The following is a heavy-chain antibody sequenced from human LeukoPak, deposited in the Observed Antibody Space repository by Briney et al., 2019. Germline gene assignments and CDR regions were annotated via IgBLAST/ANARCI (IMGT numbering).Heavy chain of an antibody. J-gene: IGHJ4*02. CDR2: IYYSGST. V-gene: IGHV4-30-4*01. CDR3: ARAPSDIVVVVGYYFDY. Sequence: SETLSLTCTVSGGSISSGDYYWSWIRQPPGKDLEWIGYIYYSGSTYYNPSLKSRVTISVDTSKNQFSLKLSSVTAADTAVYYCARAPSDIVVVVGYYFDYWGQGTLVTVSS. D-gene: IGHD2-15*01. CDR1: GGSISSGDYY.